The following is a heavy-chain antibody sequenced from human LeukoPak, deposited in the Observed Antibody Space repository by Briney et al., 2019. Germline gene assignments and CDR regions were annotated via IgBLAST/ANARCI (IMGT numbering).Heavy chain of an antibody. CDR3: AGHSSGYYSHIDN. Sequence: GGSLRLSCAVSGFTVSSNYMSWVRQAPGKGLEWVSVIYSGGSTYYADSVKGRFTISRDNSKNTLSLQMNSLRAEDTAVYYCAGHSSGYYSHIDNWSQGTLVTVSS. CDR2: IYSGGST. CDR1: GFTVSSNY. V-gene: IGHV3-53*01. D-gene: IGHD3-22*01. J-gene: IGHJ4*02.